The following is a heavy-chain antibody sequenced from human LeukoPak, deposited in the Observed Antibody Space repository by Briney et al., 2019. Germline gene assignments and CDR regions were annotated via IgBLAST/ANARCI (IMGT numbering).Heavy chain of an antibody. CDR3: ARDRSSWYRGRYNWFDP. D-gene: IGHD6-13*01. CDR1: GFTFSSYW. Sequence: GGSLRLSCAASGFTFSSYWMSWVRQAPGKGLEWVANIKQDGSEKYYVDSVKGRFTISRDNAKNSLYLQMNSLRAEDTAVYYCARDRSSWYRGRYNWFDPWGQGTLVTVSS. J-gene: IGHJ5*02. CDR2: IKQDGSEK. V-gene: IGHV3-7*01.